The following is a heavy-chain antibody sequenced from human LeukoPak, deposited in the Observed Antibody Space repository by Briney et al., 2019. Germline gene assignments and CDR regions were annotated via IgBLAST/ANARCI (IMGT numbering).Heavy chain of an antibody. CDR2: ISGSGGST. D-gene: IGHD3-10*01. J-gene: IGHJ4*02. CDR3: AKDDAWLRFGE. CDR1: GFTFSSYA. V-gene: IGHV3-23*01. Sequence: GGSLRLSCAASGFTFSSYAMSWVRQAPGKGLEWVSAISGSGGSTYYADSVKGRFTISRDNAKNSLYLQMNSLRAEDTAVYYCAKDDAWLRFGEWSQGTLVTVSS.